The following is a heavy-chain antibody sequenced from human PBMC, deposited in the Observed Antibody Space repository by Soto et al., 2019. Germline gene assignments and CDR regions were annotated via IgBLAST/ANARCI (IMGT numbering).Heavy chain of an antibody. J-gene: IGHJ4*02. CDR1: GFTFSSYG. D-gene: IGHD5-12*01. CDR2: IWYDGSNK. V-gene: IGHV3-33*01. CDR3: ARDYNRLSGYGRLGY. Sequence: QVQLVESGGGVVQPGRSLRLSCAASGFTFSSYGMNWVRQAPGKGLEWVAVIWYDGSNKYYADSVKGRFTISRDNSKNTLYLQMNNLRAEDTAVYYCARDYNRLSGYGRLGYWGRGTLVTVSS.